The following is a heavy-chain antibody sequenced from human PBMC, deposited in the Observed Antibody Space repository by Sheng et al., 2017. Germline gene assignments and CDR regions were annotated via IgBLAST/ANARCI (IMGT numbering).Heavy chain of an antibody. V-gene: IGHV1-69*04. D-gene: IGHD5-18*01. CDR1: GGTFSSYA. CDR2: IIPILGIA. CDR3: ARATAVGQYYYYYMDV. J-gene: IGHJ6*03. Sequence: QVQLVQSGAEVKKPGSSVKVSCKASGGTFSSYAISWVRQAPGQGLEWMGGIIPILGIANYAQKFQGRVTITADKSTSTAYMELSSLRSEDTAVYYCARATAVGQYYYYYMDVWGKGTTVTVSS.